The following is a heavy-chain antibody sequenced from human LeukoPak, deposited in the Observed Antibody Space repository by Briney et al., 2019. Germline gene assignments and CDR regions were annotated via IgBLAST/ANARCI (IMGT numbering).Heavy chain of an antibody. CDR3: ARDGSVLRFLEWLFFLDY. CDR1: GFTFSSHA. V-gene: IGHV3-30*01. CDR2: MSNDGSKK. Sequence: DPGGSLRLSCAASGFTFSSHAMHWVRQAPGKGLEWVAIMSNDGSKKFYADSLKGRFTISRDNSKNTLYLQMNSPRSEDTAVYFCARDGSVLRFLEWLFFLDYWGQGTLVTVSS. D-gene: IGHD3-3*01. J-gene: IGHJ4*02.